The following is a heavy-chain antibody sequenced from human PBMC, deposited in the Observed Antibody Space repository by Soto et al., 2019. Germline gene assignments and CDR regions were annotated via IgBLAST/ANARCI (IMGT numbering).Heavy chain of an antibody. V-gene: IGHV1-8*01. J-gene: IGHJ4*02. D-gene: IGHD3-22*01. CDR3: AIDHSGYSRIDY. Sequence: QVQLVQSGAEVKKPGASVKVSCKASGYTFTSYDINWVRQATGQGLEWRGWMNPNSGNTGYAQKVQGRVTMTRNTSISTSYMELSSLRSEDTAVYYCAIDHSGYSRIDYWGQGTLVTVSS. CDR2: MNPNSGNT. CDR1: GYTFTSYD.